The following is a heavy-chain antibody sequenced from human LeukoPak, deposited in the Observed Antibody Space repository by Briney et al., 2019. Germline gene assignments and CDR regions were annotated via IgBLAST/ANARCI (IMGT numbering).Heavy chain of an antibody. J-gene: IGHJ4*02. CDR3: TTDEWELHFDY. CDR1: GFTFSNAW. D-gene: IGHD1-26*01. Sequence: GGSLRLSCAASGFTFSNAWMSWVRQAPGKGLEWVGRIKSKTDGGTTDYAAPVKGRLTISRDDSKNTLYLQMNSLKTEDTAVYYRTTDEWELHFDYWGQGTLVTVSS. CDR2: IKSKTDGGTT. V-gene: IGHV3-15*01.